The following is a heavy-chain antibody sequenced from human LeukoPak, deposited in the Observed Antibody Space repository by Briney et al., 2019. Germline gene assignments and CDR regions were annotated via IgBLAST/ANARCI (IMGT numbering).Heavy chain of an antibody. CDR1: GFTFSSYS. Sequence: GGSLRLSCAASGFTFSSYSMNWVRQAPGKGLEWVSYISSSSSTIYYADSVKGRFTISRDNAKNSLYLQMNSLRAEDTAVYYCVPITMIVYYWGQGTLVTVSS. D-gene: IGHD3-22*01. V-gene: IGHV3-48*04. CDR2: ISSSSSTI. CDR3: VPITMIVYY. J-gene: IGHJ4*02.